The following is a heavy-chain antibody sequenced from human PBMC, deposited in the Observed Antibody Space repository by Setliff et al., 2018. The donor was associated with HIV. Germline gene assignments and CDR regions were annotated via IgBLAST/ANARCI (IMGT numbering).Heavy chain of an antibody. V-gene: IGHV4-38-2*01. CDR3: ARGVVGATYDVFDI. CDR1: GYSISSGYY. D-gene: IGHD1-26*01. Sequence: SETLSLTCAVSGYSISSGYYWGWIRQPPGKGLEWIGNIYQSGSTNYNSSLKSRVTISVDKSKNQFSLKLSSVTAADTAVYYCARGVVGATYDVFDIWAQGTMVTVS. J-gene: IGHJ3*02. CDR2: IYQSGST.